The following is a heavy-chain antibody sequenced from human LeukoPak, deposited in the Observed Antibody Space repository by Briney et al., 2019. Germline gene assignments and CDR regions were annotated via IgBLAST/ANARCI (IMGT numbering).Heavy chain of an antibody. CDR1: GYTFTSYD. Sequence: ASVKVSCKASGYTFTSYDINWVRQATGQGLEWMGWMNPNSGNTGYAQKFQGRVTMTRNTSISTAYMELSSLRSEDTAVYYCARDGSSGWYSYYYGMDVWGQGTTVTVSS. CDR3: ARDGSSGWYSYYYGMDV. D-gene: IGHD6-19*01. J-gene: IGHJ6*02. V-gene: IGHV1-8*01. CDR2: MNPNSGNT.